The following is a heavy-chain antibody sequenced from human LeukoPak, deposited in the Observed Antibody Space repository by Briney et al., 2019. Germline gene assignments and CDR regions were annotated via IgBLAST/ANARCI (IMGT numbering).Heavy chain of an antibody. J-gene: IGHJ5*02. Sequence: SETLSLTYTVSGRPISSSRYYWGWIRQPPGKGLEWIGSLYYSGSTYYNPSLKSRVTISVDTSETQFSLKLSSVTAADTAVYYCPRRVQDWFDPWGQGDMDTVSS. D-gene: IGHD1-1*01. CDR3: PRRVQDWFDP. V-gene: IGHV4-39*01. CDR2: LYYSGST. CDR1: GRPISSSRYY.